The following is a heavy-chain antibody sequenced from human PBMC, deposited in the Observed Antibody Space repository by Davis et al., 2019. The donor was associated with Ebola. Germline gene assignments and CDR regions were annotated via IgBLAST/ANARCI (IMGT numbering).Heavy chain of an antibody. V-gene: IGHV3-48*02. Sequence: GESLKISCAASGFTFSSYSMNWVRQAPGKGLEWVSYISSSSSTIYYADSVKGRFTISRDNAKNSLYLQMNSLRDEDTAVYYCARDPRLEQYRYYFDYWGQGTLVTVSS. D-gene: IGHD1/OR15-1a*01. CDR3: ARDPRLEQYRYYFDY. CDR1: GFTFSSYS. CDR2: ISSSSSTI. J-gene: IGHJ4*02.